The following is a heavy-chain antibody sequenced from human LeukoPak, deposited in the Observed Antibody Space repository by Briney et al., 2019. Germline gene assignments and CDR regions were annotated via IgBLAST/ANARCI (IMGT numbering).Heavy chain of an antibody. J-gene: IGHJ4*02. CDR3: ARGTCSGGSCLFDY. V-gene: IGHV4-59*01. CDR1: GGSISSYY. Sequence: SETLSLICTVSGGSISSYYWSWIRQPPGKGLEWIGYIYYSGSTNYNPSLKSRVTISVDTSKNQFSLKLSSVTAADTAVYYCARGTCSGGSCLFDYWGQGTLVTVSS. CDR2: IYYSGST. D-gene: IGHD2-15*01.